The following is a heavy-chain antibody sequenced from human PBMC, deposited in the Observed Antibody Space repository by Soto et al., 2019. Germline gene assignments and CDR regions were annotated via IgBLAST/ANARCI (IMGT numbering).Heavy chain of an antibody. CDR3: AALDAGLGGRGQ. J-gene: IGHJ4*02. CDR1: GDSVTSGGHH. D-gene: IGHD3-16*01. V-gene: IGHV4-61*03. CDR2: VQHGGSS. Sequence: QVQLQESGPGLVKPSETLSLTCTVSGDSVTSGGHHWSWIRQPPGKGLEWIGQVQHGGSSNCHPSVESRLSITVVTLKMHFSRKWTSVSAADAAVYFCAALDAGLGGRGQGGQGALVTVSS.